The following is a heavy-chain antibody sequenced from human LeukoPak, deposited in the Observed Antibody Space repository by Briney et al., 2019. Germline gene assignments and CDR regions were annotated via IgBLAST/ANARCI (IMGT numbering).Heavy chain of an antibody. CDR3: ARRAYYYDSSGYYYYYMDV. CDR2: IYTSGST. J-gene: IGHJ6*03. CDR1: GGSISSYY. Sequence: SETLSLTCTVSGGSISSYYWSWIRQPPGKGLEWIGYIYTSGSTNYNPSLKSRVTISVDTSKNQFSLKLSSVTAADTAVYYCARRAYYYDSSGYYYYYMDVWGKGTAVTVSS. D-gene: IGHD3-22*01. V-gene: IGHV4-4*09.